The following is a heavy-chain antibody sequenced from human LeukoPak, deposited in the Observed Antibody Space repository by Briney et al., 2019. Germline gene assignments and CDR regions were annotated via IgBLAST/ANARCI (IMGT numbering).Heavy chain of an antibody. V-gene: IGHV4-34*01. Sequence: SETLSLTCTVSGGSISSYYWSWIRQPPGKGLEWIGEINHSGSTNYNPSLKSRVTISVDTSKNQFSLKLSSVTAADTAVYYCARAYYDSSGYYFGSLDYWGQGTLVTVSS. CDR3: ARAYYDSSGYYFGSLDY. CDR2: INHSGST. D-gene: IGHD3-22*01. CDR1: GGSISSYY. J-gene: IGHJ4*02.